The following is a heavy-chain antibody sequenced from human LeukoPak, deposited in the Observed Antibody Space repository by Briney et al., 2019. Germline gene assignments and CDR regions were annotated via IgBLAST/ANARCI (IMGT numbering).Heavy chain of an antibody. CDR2: IFYSGST. J-gene: IGHJ6*03. CDR1: SGFISTSNYY. Sequence: SETLSLTCTVSSGFISTSNYYWGWVRQPPGKALEWIGNIFYSGSTYYNPSLKSRVTISVDTSKNQFSLKLSSVTAADTAVYYCTRGSIAYYYMDVWGKGTTVTISS. V-gene: IGHV4-39*07. CDR3: TRGSIAYYYMDV. D-gene: IGHD3-22*01.